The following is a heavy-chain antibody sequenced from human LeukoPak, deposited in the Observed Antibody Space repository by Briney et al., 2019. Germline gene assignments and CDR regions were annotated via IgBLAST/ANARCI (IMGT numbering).Heavy chain of an antibody. CDR3: ARGDSGSYSRPFDY. CDR2: ISSTSSYT. Sequence: GGSLRLSCAASGFTFSTYNMNWVRQAPGKGLEWVSSISSTSSYTYYADSVKGRFTISRDKAKSSLYLQMNSLRAEDTAVYYCARGDSGSYSRPFDYWGQGTLVTVSS. D-gene: IGHD1-26*01. CDR1: GFTFSTYN. V-gene: IGHV3-21*01. J-gene: IGHJ4*02.